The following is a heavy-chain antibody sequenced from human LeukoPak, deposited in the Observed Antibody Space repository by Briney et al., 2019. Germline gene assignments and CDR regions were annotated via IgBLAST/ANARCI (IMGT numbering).Heavy chain of an antibody. Sequence: SETLSLTCTVSGGSISSYYWSWIRQPPGKGLEWIGNIYYSGSTNYNPSLRSRVTISVDTSKNQCSLKLSSVTAADTAVYYCAGESGGSESFDYWGQGTLVTVSS. J-gene: IGHJ4*02. CDR1: GGSISSYY. V-gene: IGHV4-59*01. CDR2: IYYSGST. D-gene: IGHD4-23*01. CDR3: AGESGGSESFDY.